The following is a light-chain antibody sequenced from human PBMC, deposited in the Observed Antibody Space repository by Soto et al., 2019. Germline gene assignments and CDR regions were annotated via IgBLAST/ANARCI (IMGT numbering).Light chain of an antibody. J-gene: IGLJ2*01. CDR2: EVS. CDR1: SSDIGSYNR. V-gene: IGLV2-18*02. Sequence: QSALTQPPSVSGSPGQSVTISCTGTSSDIGSYNRVSWYQQPPGTAPKLMIYEVSNRPSGVPDRFSGSKSGNTASLTISGLQDEDEADYYCSSYTNSISVAFGGGTKVTVL. CDR3: SSYTNSISVA.